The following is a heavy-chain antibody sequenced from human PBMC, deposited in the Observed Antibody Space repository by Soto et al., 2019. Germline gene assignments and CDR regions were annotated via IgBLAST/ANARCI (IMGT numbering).Heavy chain of an antibody. CDR3: ARDQYCRGSTCYRTGIDV. D-gene: IGHD2-2*01. CDR1: GFTFSDHY. J-gene: IGHJ6*02. CDR2: TRNKLTGYTT. V-gene: IGHV3-72*01. Sequence: DVQLVESGGGLVQPGGSLRLSCAASGFTFSDHYMDWVRQAPGKGLEWVGRTRNKLTGYTTEYAESVKGRFTSSRDDSKNSLYLQMISLKTEDTAVYYCARDQYCRGSTCYRTGIDVWGQGTTVTVSS.